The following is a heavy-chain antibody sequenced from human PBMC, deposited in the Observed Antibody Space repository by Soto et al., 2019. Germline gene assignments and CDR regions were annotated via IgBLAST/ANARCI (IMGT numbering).Heavy chain of an antibody. V-gene: IGHV1-24*01. CDR3: AADPTVDLEAAEYNWFDP. J-gene: IGHJ5*02. CDR2: FDPEDGET. Sequence: GXSVKLSCKVSGYPLTELSMRWVRQAPGKGLEWMGGFDPEDGETIYAQKFQGRVTMTEDTSTDTAYMELSSLRSEDTAVYYCAADPTVDLEAAEYNWFDPWGQGTLVTVSS. D-gene: IGHD3-3*01. CDR1: GYPLTELS.